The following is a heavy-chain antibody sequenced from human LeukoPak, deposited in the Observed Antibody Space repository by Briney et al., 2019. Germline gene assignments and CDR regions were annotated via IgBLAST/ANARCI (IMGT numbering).Heavy chain of an antibody. J-gene: IGHJ4*02. CDR2: INHSGST. Sequence: SETLSPTCAVYGGSFSGYYWSWIRQPPGKGLEWIGEINHSGSTYYNPSLKSRVTISVDRSKNQFSLKLSSVTAADTAVYYCARVSGYYATYDYWGQGTLVTVFS. CDR3: ARVSGYYATYDY. CDR1: GGSFSGYY. D-gene: IGHD3-9*01. V-gene: IGHV4-34*01.